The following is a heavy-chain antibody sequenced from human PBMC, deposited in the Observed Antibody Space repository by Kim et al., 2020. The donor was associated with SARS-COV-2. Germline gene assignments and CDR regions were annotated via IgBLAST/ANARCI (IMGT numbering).Heavy chain of an antibody. J-gene: IGHJ4*02. CDR2: ISAYNGNT. D-gene: IGHD6-13*01. V-gene: IGHV1-18*01. Sequence: ASVKVSCKASGYTFTSYGISWVRQAPGQGLEWMGWISAYNGNTNYAQKLQGRVTMTTDTSTSTAYMELRSLRSDDTAVYYCARDYKRLAAADRDYWGQGTLVTVSS. CDR3: ARDYKRLAAADRDY. CDR1: GYTFTSYG.